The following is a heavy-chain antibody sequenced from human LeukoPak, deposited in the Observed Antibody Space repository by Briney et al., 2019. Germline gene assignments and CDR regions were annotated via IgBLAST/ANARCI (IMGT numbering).Heavy chain of an antibody. V-gene: IGHV3-23*01. J-gene: IGHJ6*04. CDR2: ISGSGGST. CDR1: GFTFSSYA. D-gene: IGHD1-14*01. CDR3: ARGGILVYYYYGMDV. Sequence: GGSLRLSCATSGFTFSSYAMSWVRQAPGKGLEWVSAISGSGGSTYYADSAKGRFTISRDNSKNTLYLQMNSLRAEDTAVYYCARGGILVYYYYGMDVWGKGTTVTVSS.